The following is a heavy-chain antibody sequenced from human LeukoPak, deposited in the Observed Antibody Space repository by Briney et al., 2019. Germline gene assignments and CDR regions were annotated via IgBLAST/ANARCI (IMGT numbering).Heavy chain of an antibody. D-gene: IGHD3-10*01. Sequence: ASVKVSCKASGYTFTGYYMHWVRQAPGQGLEWMGWINPNSGGTNYAQKFQGRVTMTRDTSISTAYMELSRLRSDDTAVYYCARVLDTMVRGVIIPYYFDYWGQGTLVTVSS. CDR3: ARVLDTMVRGVIIPYYFDY. CDR1: GYTFTGYY. V-gene: IGHV1-2*02. J-gene: IGHJ4*02. CDR2: INPNSGGT.